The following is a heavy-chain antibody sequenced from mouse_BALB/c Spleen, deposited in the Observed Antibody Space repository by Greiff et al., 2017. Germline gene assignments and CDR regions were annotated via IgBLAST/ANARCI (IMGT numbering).Heavy chain of an antibody. J-gene: IGHJ3*01. Sequence: EVKLQESGAELVRSGASVKLSCTASGFNIKDYYMHWVKQRPEQGLEWIGWIDPENGDTEYAPKFQGKATMTADTSSNTAYLQLSSLTSEDTAVYYCNGYYGNLAYWGQGTLVTVSA. CDR2: IDPENGDT. V-gene: IGHV14-4*02. CDR1: GFNIKDYY. D-gene: IGHD2-1*01. CDR3: NGYYGNLAY.